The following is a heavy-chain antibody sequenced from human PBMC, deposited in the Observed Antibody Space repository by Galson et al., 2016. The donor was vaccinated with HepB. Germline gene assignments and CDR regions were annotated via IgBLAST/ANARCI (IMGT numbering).Heavy chain of an antibody. CDR1: GGSFSSSDW. D-gene: IGHD5-12*01. Sequence: ETLSLTCAVSGGSFSSSDWWSRVRQPPGKGLAWLREMFYSGNTNYNPSLKSRVSISIDKSKTQFSLELRTGTAADTAVYFCGRTTGYVNYAYYFDKGGRGTQVTVSS. J-gene: IGHJ4*02. V-gene: IGHV4-4*01. CDR2: MFYSGNT. CDR3: GRTTGYVNYAYYFDK.